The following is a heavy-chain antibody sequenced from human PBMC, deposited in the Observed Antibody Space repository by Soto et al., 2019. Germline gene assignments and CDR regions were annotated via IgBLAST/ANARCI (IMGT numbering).Heavy chain of an antibody. Sequence: PGGSLRLSCAASGFTFSSYGMHWVRQAPGKGLEWVAVIWYDGSNKYYADSVKGRFTISRDNSKNTLYLQMNSLRAEDTAVYYCARDMGVVVPAAYNWFDPWGQGTLVTVSS. D-gene: IGHD2-2*01. J-gene: IGHJ5*02. CDR1: GFTFSSYG. CDR2: IWYDGSNK. V-gene: IGHV3-33*01. CDR3: ARDMGVVVPAAYNWFDP.